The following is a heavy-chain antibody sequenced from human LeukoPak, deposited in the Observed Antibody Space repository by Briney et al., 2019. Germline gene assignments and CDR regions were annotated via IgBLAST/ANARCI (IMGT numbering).Heavy chain of an antibody. CDR3: ARRCDYVWGSYRSGYFDY. Sequence: PGGSLRLSCAASGFTFSSYAMHWVRQAPGKGLEWVAVISYDGSNKYYADSVKGRFTISRDNSKNTLYLQMNSLRAEDTAVYYCARRCDYVWGSYRSGYFDYWGQGTLVAVSS. CDR2: ISYDGSNK. V-gene: IGHV3-30-3*01. CDR1: GFTFSSYA. D-gene: IGHD3-16*02. J-gene: IGHJ4*02.